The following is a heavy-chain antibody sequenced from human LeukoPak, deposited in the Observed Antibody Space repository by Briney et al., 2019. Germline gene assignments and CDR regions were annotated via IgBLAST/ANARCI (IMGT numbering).Heavy chain of an antibody. CDR1: GGSISSSSYY. J-gene: IGHJ4*02. D-gene: IGHD4-17*01. V-gene: IGHV4-39*07. CDR3: ARGPSTVTSDLYYFDY. CDR2: IYYSGST. Sequence: PSETLSLTCTVSGGSISSSSYYWGWIRQPPGKGLEWIGSIYYSGSTYYNPSLKSRVTISVDTSKNQFSLKLSSVTAADTAVYYCARGPSTVTSDLYYFDYWGQGTLVTVSS.